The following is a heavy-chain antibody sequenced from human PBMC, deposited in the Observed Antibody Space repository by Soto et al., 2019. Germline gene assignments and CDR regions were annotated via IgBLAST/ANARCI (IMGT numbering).Heavy chain of an antibody. V-gene: IGHV3-74*01. CDR1: GFTFSNYW. J-gene: IGHJ5*02. Sequence: PGGSLRLSCAASGFTFSNYWMHWVRQAPGKGLEWVSRINGDGSSRNYADSVKGRFTISRDNAKNTLYLQMNSLRAEDTAVYYCVRDRGDFWSGYFWFDPWGQGTLVTVSS. D-gene: IGHD3-3*01. CDR2: INGDGSSR. CDR3: VRDRGDFWSGYFWFDP.